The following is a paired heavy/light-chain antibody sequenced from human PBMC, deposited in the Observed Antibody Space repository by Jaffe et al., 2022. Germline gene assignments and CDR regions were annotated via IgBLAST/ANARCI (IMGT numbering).Heavy chain of an antibody. Sequence: QVQLQQWGAGLLKPSETLSLTCAVYGGSFSGYYWSWIRQPPGKGLEWIGEINHSGSTNYNPSLKSRVTISVDTSKNQFSLKLSSVTAADTAVYYCARLMGVQGVIINYYYYYYMDVWGKGTTVTVSS. V-gene: IGHV4-34*01. CDR3: ARLMGVQGVIINYYYYYYMDV. CDR1: GGSFSGYY. J-gene: IGHJ6*03. CDR2: INHSGST. D-gene: IGHD3-10*01.
Light chain of an antibody. V-gene: IGLV1-51*02. CDR2: ENN. CDR3: GTWDSSLSAGNVV. J-gene: IGLJ2*01. Sequence: QSVLTQPPSVSAAPGQKVTISCSGSSSNIGNNYVSWYQQLPGTAPKLLIYENNKRPSGIPDRFSGSKSGTSATLGITGLQTGDEADYYCGTWDSSLSAGNVVFGGGTKLTVL. CDR1: SSNIGNNY.